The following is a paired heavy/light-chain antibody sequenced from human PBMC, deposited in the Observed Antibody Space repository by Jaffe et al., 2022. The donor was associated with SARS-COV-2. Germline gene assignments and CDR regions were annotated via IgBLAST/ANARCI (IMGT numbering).Light chain of an antibody. CDR2: RNN. Sequence: AGLTQPPSVSKGLRQTATLTCTGNSYNVGNKGAAWLQQHQGHPPKLLSYRNNNRPSGISERFSASRSGNTASLTITGLQPEDEADYYCSAWDTRFSSQVFGGGTKLTVL. CDR3: SAWDTRFSSQV. V-gene: IGLV10-54*04. CDR1: SYNVGNKG. J-gene: IGLJ3*02.
Heavy chain of an antibody. Sequence: EVQLVESGGGLVQPGGSLRLSCAASGFTFSTYWMSWVRQAPGKGLEWVANIKTDGSEMFYVDSVEGRFTISRDNAKNSLYLQLNSLRAEDTAVYYCARDGAYDSSRYYWGYFDYWGQGTLVTVSS. CDR3: ARDGAYDSSRYYWGYFDY. V-gene: IGHV3-7*01. CDR2: IKTDGSEM. CDR1: GFTFSTYW. J-gene: IGHJ4*02. D-gene: IGHD3-22*01.